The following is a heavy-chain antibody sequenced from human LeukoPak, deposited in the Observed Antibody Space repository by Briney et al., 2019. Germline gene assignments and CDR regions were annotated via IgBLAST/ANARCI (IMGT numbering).Heavy chain of an antibody. CDR2: ISSGSSTI. J-gene: IGHJ3*02. D-gene: IGHD3-10*01. CDR1: GFTFSSYS. V-gene: IGHV3-48*04. CDR3: ARDRYYCDAFDI. Sequence: PGGSLRLSCAASGFTFSSYSMNWVRQAPGKGLEWVSYISSGSSTIYYADSVKGRFTISRDNAKNSLYLQMNSLRAEDTAVYYCARDRYYCDAFDIWGQGTMVTVSS.